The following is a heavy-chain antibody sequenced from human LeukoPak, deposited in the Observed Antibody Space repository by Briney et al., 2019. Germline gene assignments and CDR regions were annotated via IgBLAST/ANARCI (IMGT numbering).Heavy chain of an antibody. Sequence: TPSETLSLTCTVSGGSISSYYWSWIRQPPGKGLEWIGYIYYSGSTNYNPSLKSRVTISVDTSKNQFSLKLSSVTAADTAVYYCARGQAMAPDYWGQGTLVTVSS. CDR2: IYYSGST. D-gene: IGHD5-18*01. CDR3: ARGQAMAPDY. V-gene: IGHV4-59*01. J-gene: IGHJ4*02. CDR1: GGSISSYY.